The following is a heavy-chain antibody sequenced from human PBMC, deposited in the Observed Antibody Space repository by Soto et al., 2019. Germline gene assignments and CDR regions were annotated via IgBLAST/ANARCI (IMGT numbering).Heavy chain of an antibody. D-gene: IGHD4-4*01. CDR3: ASTTVTGFYYYYMDV. V-gene: IGHV1-3*01. CDR2: INAGSGNS. J-gene: IGHJ6*03. CDR1: GYSFASHA. Sequence: QVQLVQSGAEVKRPGASVKVSCEASGYSFASHAIHWVRQAPGQRLEWMGWINAGSGNSKYSQNFQGRVTITRDTSASTAYMDLSSLRSEATAIYYRASTTVTGFYYYYMDVWGKGTTVSVSS.